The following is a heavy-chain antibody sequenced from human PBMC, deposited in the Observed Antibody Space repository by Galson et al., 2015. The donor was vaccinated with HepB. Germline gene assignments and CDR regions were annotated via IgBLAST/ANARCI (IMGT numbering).Heavy chain of an antibody. J-gene: IGHJ1*01. Sequence: SVKVSCKASGYTFTSYAMHWVRQAPGQRLEWMRWINAGNGNTKYSQKFQGRVTITRDTSASTAYMELSSLRSEDTAVYYCASGSYSSDWYSEYFQHWGQGTLVTVSS. CDR2: INAGNGNT. CDR1: GYTFTSYA. D-gene: IGHD6-19*01. CDR3: ASGSYSSDWYSEYFQH. V-gene: IGHV1-3*01.